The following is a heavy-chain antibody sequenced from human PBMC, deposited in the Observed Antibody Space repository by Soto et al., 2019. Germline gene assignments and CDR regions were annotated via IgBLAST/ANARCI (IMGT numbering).Heavy chain of an antibody. Sequence: EVQLLESGGGLVQPGGSLRLSCAASGFTFSSYAMSWVRQAPGKGLEWVSAISGSGGSTYYADPVKGRFTISRDNSKNTLYLQMNSLRAEDTAVYYCAKVDYGDYELDYWGQGTLVTVSS. V-gene: IGHV3-23*01. CDR3: AKVDYGDYELDY. J-gene: IGHJ4*02. CDR1: GFTFSSYA. CDR2: ISGSGGST. D-gene: IGHD4-17*01.